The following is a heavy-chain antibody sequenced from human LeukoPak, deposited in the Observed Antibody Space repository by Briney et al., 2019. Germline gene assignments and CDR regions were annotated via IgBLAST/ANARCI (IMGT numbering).Heavy chain of an antibody. J-gene: IGHJ4*02. CDR3: AKDIWLDPEGDY. V-gene: IGHV3-53*01. D-gene: IGHD6-19*01. CDR2: IYSGGST. Sequence: GGSLRLSCAASGFTVSSNYMSWVRQAPGKGLEWVSVIYSGGSTYYADSVKGRFTISRDNSKNTLYLQMNSLRAEDTAVYYCAKDIWLDPEGDYWGQGTLVTVSS. CDR1: GFTVSSNY.